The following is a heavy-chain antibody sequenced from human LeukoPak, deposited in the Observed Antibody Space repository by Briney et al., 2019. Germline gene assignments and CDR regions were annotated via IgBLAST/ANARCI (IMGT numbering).Heavy chain of an antibody. J-gene: IGHJ5*02. CDR2: IWYDGSNK. D-gene: IGHD2-21*02. CDR1: GFTFSSYG. Sequence: GGSLRLSCAASGFTFSSYGMHWVRQAPGKGLEWVAVIWYDGSNKYYADSVEGRFTISRDNSKNTLYLQTNSLRAEDTAVYYCASDTCGGDCYLFDPWGQGTLVTVSS. V-gene: IGHV3-33*01. CDR3: ASDTCGGDCYLFDP.